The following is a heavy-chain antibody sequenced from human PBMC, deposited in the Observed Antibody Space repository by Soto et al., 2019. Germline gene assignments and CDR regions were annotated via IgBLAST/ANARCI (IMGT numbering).Heavy chain of an antibody. D-gene: IGHD7-27*01. CDR2: INAGYGNT. Sequence: VASVKVSCKASGCTFSSYAMHWVRQAPGQGLEWMGWINAGYGNTKSSQKFQDRVTISRDTSASTAYMELTSLRSEDTAVYYCARDTGDGTFDFWGQGTLVTVSS. CDR3: ARDTGDGTFDF. J-gene: IGHJ4*02. CDR1: GCTFSSYA. V-gene: IGHV1-3*01.